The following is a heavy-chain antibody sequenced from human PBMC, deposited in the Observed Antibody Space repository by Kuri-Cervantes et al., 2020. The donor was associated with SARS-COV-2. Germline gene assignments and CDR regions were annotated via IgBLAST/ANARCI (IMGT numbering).Heavy chain of an antibody. J-gene: IGHJ4*02. V-gene: IGHV3-30*18. CDR2: VSFDGSVT. CDR3: AKEGAPYSSGSSGY. CDR1: GFAFSHHG. D-gene: IGHD6-19*01. Sequence: GESLKISCAASGFAFSHHGIHWVRQAPGRGLDWGAVVSFDGSVTHYADSVKGRFIASRDNSRNIVYLQMNNLKIEDTAVYHCAKEGAPYSSGSSGYWGQGTLVTVSS.